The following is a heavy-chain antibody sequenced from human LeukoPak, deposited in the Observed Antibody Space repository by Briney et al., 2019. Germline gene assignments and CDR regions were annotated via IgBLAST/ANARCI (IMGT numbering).Heavy chain of an antibody. Sequence: PSGTLSLTCDVSGGSITQTNYWTWVRRPAGKGLEWIGEVNLQGGTNYNPSLLRRVAISVDTSANHVSLQMTSVTAADTAAYYCAREGGSYRPLDYSGQGTLVTVSS. CDR2: VNLQGGT. CDR3: AREGGSYRPLDY. V-gene: IGHV4-4*02. J-gene: IGHJ4*02. D-gene: IGHD3-16*02. CDR1: GGSITQTNY.